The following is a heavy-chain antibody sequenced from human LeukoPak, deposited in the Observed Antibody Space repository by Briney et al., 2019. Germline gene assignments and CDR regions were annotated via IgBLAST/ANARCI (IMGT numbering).Heavy chain of an antibody. CDR3: ARVDIDIVAGMDV. V-gene: IGHV3-30*03. CDR2: ISYDGSNT. Sequence: PGRSLRLSCAASGFAFSSYGMHWVRQAPGKGLEWVALISYDGSNTYYADSVKGRFTISRDNSKNTLYLQMNSLRAEDTAVYYCARVDIDIVAGMDVWGQGTTVTVSS. J-gene: IGHJ6*02. CDR1: GFAFSSYG. D-gene: IGHD2-2*03.